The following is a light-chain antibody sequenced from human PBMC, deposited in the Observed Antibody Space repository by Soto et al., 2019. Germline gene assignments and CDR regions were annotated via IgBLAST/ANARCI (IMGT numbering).Light chain of an antibody. Sequence: ESVLTQSPGTLSLTPGERATLSCRASQIISNNYLAWYQQKPGQAPRLLIYGASSRATGIPDRFSGSGSGKDYTLTISRLEPEDFAVYYCQQYGSSSGTFGQGTKVAIK. CDR2: GAS. CDR1: QIISNNY. V-gene: IGKV3-20*01. CDR3: QQYGSSSGT. J-gene: IGKJ1*01.